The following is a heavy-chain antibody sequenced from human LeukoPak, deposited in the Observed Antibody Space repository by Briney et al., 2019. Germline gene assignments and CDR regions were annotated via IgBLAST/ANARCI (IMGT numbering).Heavy chain of an antibody. Sequence: PGGSLRLSCAASGFTFSSYSMNWVRQAPGKGLEWVSSISSSSSYIYYADSVKGRFTISRDNAKNSLYLQMNSLRAEDTAVYYCARSRGGRRYSSSAGDYWGQGTLVTASS. D-gene: IGHD6-13*01. CDR2: ISSSSSYI. CDR3: ARSRGGRRYSSSAGDY. V-gene: IGHV3-21*01. CDR1: GFTFSSYS. J-gene: IGHJ4*02.